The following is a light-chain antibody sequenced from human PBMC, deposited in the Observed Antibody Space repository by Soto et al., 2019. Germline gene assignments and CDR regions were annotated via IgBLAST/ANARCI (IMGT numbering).Light chain of an antibody. Sequence: EIVRTQSPATLSVSPGERVTLSCRASQSINNNLAWYQQKPGQAPRLLIYRASTRATEIPARFSGSGYGTEFTLTISSLQSEDLAVYYCQQYNNWPPWTFGQGTKVDIK. CDR1: QSINNN. CDR2: RAS. CDR3: QQYNNWPPWT. V-gene: IGKV3-15*01. J-gene: IGKJ1*01.